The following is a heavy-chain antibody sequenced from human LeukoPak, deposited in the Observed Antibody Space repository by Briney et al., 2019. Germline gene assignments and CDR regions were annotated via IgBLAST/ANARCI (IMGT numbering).Heavy chain of an antibody. CDR2: IYYSGSP. V-gene: IGHV4-59*01. CDR3: ARTWSGGSSWRTFDY. J-gene: IGHJ4*02. Sequence: PPETLSLTCTVYGGSISSYYWSWIRQPPGKGLEWIGYIYYSGSPNYNPSLKSRVTISVDTSKNQLSLKLSSVTVADTAVFYCARTWSGGSSWRTFDYWGQGTLVTVSS. CDR1: GGSISSYY. D-gene: IGHD6-13*01.